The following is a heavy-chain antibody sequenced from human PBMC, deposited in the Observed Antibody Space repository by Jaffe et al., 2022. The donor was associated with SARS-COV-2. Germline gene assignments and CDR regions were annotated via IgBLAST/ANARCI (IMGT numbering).Heavy chain of an antibody. CDR3: AKEAGVLTRDYYPS. V-gene: IGHV3-23*04. D-gene: IGHD2-8*01. CDR2: VSGSGTSA. Sequence: EVQLVESGGGLVQPGGSLRLSCAASGFIFSDYAMTWVRQTPGKGLEWVTAVSGSGTSAYYADSVKGRFTISRDNSKNTVFLQMSSLRADDTAVYYCAKEAGVLTRDYYPSWGQGTLVTVSS. CDR1: GFIFSDYA. J-gene: IGHJ4*02.